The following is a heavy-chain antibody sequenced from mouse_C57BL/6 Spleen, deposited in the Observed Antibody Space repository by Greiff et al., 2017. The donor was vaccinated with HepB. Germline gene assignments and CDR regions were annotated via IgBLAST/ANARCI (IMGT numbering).Heavy chain of an antibody. CDR2: INPNYGTT. D-gene: IGHD1-1*01. Sequence: QLVESGPELVKPGASVKISCKASGYSFTDYNMNWVKQSNGKSLEWIGVINPNYGTTSYNQKFKGKATLTVDQSSSTAYMQLNSLTSEDSAVYYCATPHYYGSSAFAYWGQGTLVTVSA. V-gene: IGHV1-39*01. CDR1: GYSFTDYN. J-gene: IGHJ3*01. CDR3: ATPHYYGSSAFAY.